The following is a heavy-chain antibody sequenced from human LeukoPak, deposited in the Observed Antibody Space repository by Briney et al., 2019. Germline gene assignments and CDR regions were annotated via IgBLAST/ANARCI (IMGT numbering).Heavy chain of an antibody. D-gene: IGHD3-9*01. CDR2: IIPIFGTA. CDR1: GGTFSSYA. Sequence: ASVKVSCKASGGTFSSYAISWVRQAPGQGLEWMGGIIPIFGTANYAQKFQGRVTITADESTSTAYMELSSLRSEDTAVYYCARYTYYDILTGPYYFDYWGQGTLVTVSS. CDR3: ARYTYYDILTGPYYFDY. V-gene: IGHV1-69*13. J-gene: IGHJ4*02.